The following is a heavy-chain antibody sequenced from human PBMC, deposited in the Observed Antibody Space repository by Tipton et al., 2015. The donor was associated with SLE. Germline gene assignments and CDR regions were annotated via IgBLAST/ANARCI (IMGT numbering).Heavy chain of an antibody. CDR2: INPNSGGT. D-gene: IGHD1-26*01. J-gene: IGHJ3*02. CDR3: ARLHSGNPWGAFDI. Sequence: QSGAEVKKPGASVKVSCKASGYTFTSYDINWVRQATGQGLEWMGRINPNSGGTNYAQKFQGRVTMTRDTSISTAYMELSRLRSDDTAVYYCARLHSGNPWGAFDIWGQGTMVTVSS. CDR1: GYTFTSYD. V-gene: IGHV1-2*06.